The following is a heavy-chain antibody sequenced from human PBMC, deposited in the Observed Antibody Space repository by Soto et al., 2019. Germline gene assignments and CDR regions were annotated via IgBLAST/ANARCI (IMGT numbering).Heavy chain of an antibody. CDR3: ARGKYSSSWYEFDYYYGMDV. J-gene: IGHJ6*02. Sequence: ASVKVSCKASGYTFTGYYMHWVRQAPGQGLEWMGWINPNSGGTNYAQKFQGWVTMTRDTSISTAYMELSRLRSDDTAVYYCARGKYSSSWYEFDYYYGMDVWGQGTTVTVS. CDR2: INPNSGGT. D-gene: IGHD6-13*01. V-gene: IGHV1-2*04. CDR1: GYTFTGYY.